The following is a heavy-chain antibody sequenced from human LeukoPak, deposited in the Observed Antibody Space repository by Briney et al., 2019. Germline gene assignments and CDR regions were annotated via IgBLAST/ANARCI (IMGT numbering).Heavy chain of an antibody. V-gene: IGHV3-30*18. CDR1: GFTFSSYG. CDR2: ISYDGSNK. J-gene: IGHJ4*02. D-gene: IGHD5-12*01. Sequence: GGSLRLSCAASGFTFSSYGMHWVRQAPGKGLEWVAVISYDGSNKYYADSVKGRFTISRDNSKNTLYLQMNSLRAEDTAVYYCAKKGADSGYDRSGDYFDYWGQGTLVTVSS. CDR3: AKKGADSGYDRSGDYFDY.